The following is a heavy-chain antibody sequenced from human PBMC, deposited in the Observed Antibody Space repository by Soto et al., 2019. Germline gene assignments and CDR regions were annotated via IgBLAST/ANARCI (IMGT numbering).Heavy chain of an antibody. Sequence: PSETLSLTCTVSGGSISSYYWSWIRQPPGKGLEWIGYIYYSGSTNYNPSLKSRVTISVDTSKNQFSLKLSSVTAADTAVYYCARQTTVTTKFDYCDQGTLVTVSS. CDR2: IYYSGST. V-gene: IGHV4-59*08. J-gene: IGHJ4*02. D-gene: IGHD4-17*01. CDR1: GGSISSYY. CDR3: ARQTTVTTKFDY.